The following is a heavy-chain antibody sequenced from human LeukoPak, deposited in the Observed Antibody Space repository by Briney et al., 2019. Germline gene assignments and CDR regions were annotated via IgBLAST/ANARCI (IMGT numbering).Heavy chain of an antibody. J-gene: IGHJ4*02. CDR1: GYTFTGYY. CDR3: ERGRHGEPGGFDY. Sequence: GASVKVSCKASGYTFTGYYMHWVRQAPGQGLEWMGWINPNSGGTNYAQKLQGRVTITRDTSISTAYMELSRLRSDDPAVYYCERGRHGEPGGFDYSGEGTLVTVSS. CDR2: INPNSGGT. D-gene: IGHD1-14*01. V-gene: IGHV1-2*02.